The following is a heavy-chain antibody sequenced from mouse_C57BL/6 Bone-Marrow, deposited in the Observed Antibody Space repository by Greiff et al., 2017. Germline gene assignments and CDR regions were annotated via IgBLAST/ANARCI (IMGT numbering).Heavy chain of an antibody. CDR1: GYTFTSYW. CDR3: ARILGLDY. Sequence: VKLMESGAELVRPGTSVKLSCKASGYTFTSYWMHWVKQRPGQGLEWIGVIDPSDSYTNYNQKFKGKATLTVDTSSSTAYMQLSSLTSEDSAVYYCARILGLDYWGQGTTLTVSS. V-gene: IGHV1-59*01. CDR2: IDPSDSYT. D-gene: IGHD4-1*01. J-gene: IGHJ2*01.